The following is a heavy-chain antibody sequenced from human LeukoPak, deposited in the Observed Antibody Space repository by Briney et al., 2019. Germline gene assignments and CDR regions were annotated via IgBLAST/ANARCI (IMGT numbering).Heavy chain of an antibody. D-gene: IGHD6-13*01. CDR1: GYTFTNYW. CDR3: ARGAAPSIAAAGTAFDYYYGMDV. J-gene: IGHJ6*02. Sequence: GESLKISCKGSGYTFTNYWIGWVRQMPGKGLEWMGIIYGGDSDTRYSPSFQGQVTISADRSIATAYLQWSSLKASDTAMYYCARGAAPSIAAAGTAFDYYYGMDVWGQGTTVTVSS. V-gene: IGHV5-51*01. CDR2: IYGGDSDT.